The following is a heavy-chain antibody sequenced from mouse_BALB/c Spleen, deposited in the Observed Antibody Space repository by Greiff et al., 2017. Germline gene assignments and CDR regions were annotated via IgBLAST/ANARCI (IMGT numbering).Heavy chain of an antibody. CDR1: GYSFTSYW. V-gene: IGHV1S126*01. CDR2: IDPSDSET. D-gene: IGHD1-1*01. CDR3: AELLRYFDV. J-gene: IGHJ1*01. Sequence: VKLMESGPQLVRPGASVKISCKASGYSFTSYWMHWVKQRPGQGLEWIGMIDPSDSETRLNQKFKDKATLTVDKSSSTAYMQLSSPTSEDSAVYYCAELLRYFDVWGAGTTVTVSS.